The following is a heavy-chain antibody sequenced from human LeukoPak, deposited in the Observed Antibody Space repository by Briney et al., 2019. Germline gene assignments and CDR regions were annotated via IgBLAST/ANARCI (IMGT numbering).Heavy chain of an antibody. Sequence: PGGSLRLSCAASGFTFSSHAMSWVRQAPGKGLEWVSAISRIGGSTYYADSVKGRFTISRDNSKNTLYLQMNSLRAEDTAVYYCAKDTNTALWFGELNDFDYWGQGTLVTVSS. CDR1: GFTFSSHA. D-gene: IGHD3-10*01. CDR3: AKDTNTALWFGELNDFDY. V-gene: IGHV3-23*01. CDR2: ISRIGGST. J-gene: IGHJ4*02.